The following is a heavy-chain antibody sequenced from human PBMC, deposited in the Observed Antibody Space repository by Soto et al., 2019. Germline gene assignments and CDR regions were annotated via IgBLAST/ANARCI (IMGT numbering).Heavy chain of an antibody. CDR3: ARLERLRWFDP. V-gene: IGHV3-53*01. CDR1: GFTVSSNY. D-gene: IGHD1-1*01. J-gene: IGHJ5*02. CDR2: IYSGGST. Sequence: EVQLVESGGGLIQPGGSLRLSCAASGFTVSSNYMSWVRQAPGKGLEWVSVIYSGGSTYYPDSVKGRFTISRDNSKNTLYLQMNSLRAEDTAVYYCARLERLRWFDPWGQGTLVTVSS.